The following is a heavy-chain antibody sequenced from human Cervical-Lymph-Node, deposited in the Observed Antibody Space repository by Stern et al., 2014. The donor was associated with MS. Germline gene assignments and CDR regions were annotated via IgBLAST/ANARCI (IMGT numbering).Heavy chain of an antibody. CDR3: ARSYDFPIFDS. CDR1: GYTFSSYA. J-gene: IGHJ4*02. CDR2: IIAGNGNT. V-gene: IGHV1-3*01. Sequence: QVQLVQSGAEVKKPGASVKVSCKASGYTFSSYAMHWVRQAPGQRLEWMGWIIAGNGNTKYSQNFQGRVTINRDTSASTAYMELSSLRSEDTAVYYCARSYDFPIFDSWGQGTLVTVSS. D-gene: IGHD3-3*01.